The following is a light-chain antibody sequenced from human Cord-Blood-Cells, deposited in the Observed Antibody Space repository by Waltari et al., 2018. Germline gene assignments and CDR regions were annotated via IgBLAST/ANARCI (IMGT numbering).Light chain of an antibody. CDR1: QSVLYSSNNKNY. V-gene: IGKV4-1*01. CDR2: WAS. CDR3: QQYYSTPFT. J-gene: IGKJ3*01. Sequence: DIVMTQSPDSLAVFLGERATINCKSSQSVLYSSNNKNYLAWYQQKPGQPPKLLIYWASTRESGVPDRFSGSGSETDFALTISSLQAEDVAVYYCQQYYSTPFTFGPGTKVDIK.